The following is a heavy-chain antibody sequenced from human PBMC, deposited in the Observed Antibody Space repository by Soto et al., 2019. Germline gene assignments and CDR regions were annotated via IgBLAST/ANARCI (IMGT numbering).Heavy chain of an antibody. V-gene: IGHV4-30-4*01. CDR2: IYYSGST. CDR3: ARSGSNWGLIPIDY. J-gene: IGHJ4*02. Sequence: PSETLSLTCTVSGGSISSGDYYWSWIRQPPGKGLEWIGYIYYSGSTYYNPSLKSRVTISVDTSKNQFSLKLSSVTAADTAVYYCARSGSNWGLIPIDYWGQGTLVTVSS. D-gene: IGHD7-27*01. CDR1: GGSISSGDYY.